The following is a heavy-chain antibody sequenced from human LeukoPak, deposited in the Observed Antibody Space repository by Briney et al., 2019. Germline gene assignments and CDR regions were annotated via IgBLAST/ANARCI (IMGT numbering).Heavy chain of an antibody. D-gene: IGHD3-22*01. J-gene: IGHJ4*02. CDR1: GYSISSGYY. V-gene: IGHV4-38-2*01. CDR3: ARVGVVERFDY. CDR2: IYHSGST. Sequence: PSETLSLTCAVSGYSISSGYYWGWIRQPPGKGLVWIGSIYHSGSTYYNPSLKSRVTISVDTSKNQFSLKLSSVTAADTAVYYCARVGVVERFDYWGQGTLVTVSS.